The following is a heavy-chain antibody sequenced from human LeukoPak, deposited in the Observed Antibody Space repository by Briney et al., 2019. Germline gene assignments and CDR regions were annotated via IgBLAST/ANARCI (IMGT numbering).Heavy chain of an antibody. J-gene: IGHJ4*02. CDR1: GGSISSSSYY. CDR2: IYYSGST. D-gene: IGHD3-3*01. CDR3: GSHISPFWSGYYKNY. Sequence: SETLSLTCTVSGGSISSSSYYWGWIRQPPGKGLEWIGSIYYSGSTYYNPSLKSRVTISVDTSKNQFSLKLSSVTAADTAVYYCGSHISPFWSGYYKNYWGQGTLVTVSS. V-gene: IGHV4-39*01.